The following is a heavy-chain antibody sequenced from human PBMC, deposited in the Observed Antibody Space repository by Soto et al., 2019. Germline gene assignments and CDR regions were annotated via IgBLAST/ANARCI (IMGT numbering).Heavy chain of an antibody. Sequence: ASVKVSCKASGYTFTGYYMHWVRQAPGQGLEWMGWINPNSGGTNYAQKFQGWVTMTRDTSISTAYMELSRLRSDDTAVYYCARESRITIFGVVTTDQVFYACDIWGQGTMVTVSS. D-gene: IGHD3-3*01. CDR3: ARESRITIFGVVTTDQVFYACDI. CDR2: INPNSGGT. J-gene: IGHJ3*02. V-gene: IGHV1-2*04. CDR1: GYTFTGYY.